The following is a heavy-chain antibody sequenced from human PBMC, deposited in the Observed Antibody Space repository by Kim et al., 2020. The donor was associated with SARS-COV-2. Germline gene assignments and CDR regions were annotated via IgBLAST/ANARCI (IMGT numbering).Heavy chain of an antibody. V-gene: IGHV1-3*01. D-gene: IGHD3-16*01. Sequence: TNNSAKCQSRVTITRDTSASTAYMERGSLRSEDTAVYYCAREGLGYYFDYWGQGTLVTVSS. CDR2: T. J-gene: IGHJ4*02. CDR3: AREGLGYYFDY.